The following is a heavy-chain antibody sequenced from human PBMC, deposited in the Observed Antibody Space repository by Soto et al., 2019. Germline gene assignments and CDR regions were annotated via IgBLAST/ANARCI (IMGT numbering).Heavy chain of an antibody. Sequence: GGSLRLSCAASGFTFSSYGMHWVRQAPGKGLEWVAVISYDGSNKYYADSVKGRFTISRVNSKITLYLQMNSLRAEDTTVYYCAKLAGSASTFDYCGQGTLDTVSS. CDR1: GFTFSSYG. CDR2: ISYDGSNK. D-gene: IGHD2-15*01. CDR3: AKLAGSASTFDY. J-gene: IGHJ4*02. V-gene: IGHV3-30*18.